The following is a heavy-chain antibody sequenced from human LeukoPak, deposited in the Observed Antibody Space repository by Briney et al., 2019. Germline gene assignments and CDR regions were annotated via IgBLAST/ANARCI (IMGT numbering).Heavy chain of an antibody. CDR3: ARDGTILLWFGELSASLSYYYGMDV. Sequence: PGRSLRLSCAASGFIFSSHAMHWVRQAPGKGLEWVAVAWSDGSRVYYADSVKGRFTISRDNSRDTLLLQMNSLRAEDTAVYYCARDGTILLWFGELSASLSYYYGMDVWGQGTTVTVSS. CDR2: AWSDGSRV. V-gene: IGHV3-33*01. J-gene: IGHJ6*02. D-gene: IGHD3-10*01. CDR1: GFIFSSHA.